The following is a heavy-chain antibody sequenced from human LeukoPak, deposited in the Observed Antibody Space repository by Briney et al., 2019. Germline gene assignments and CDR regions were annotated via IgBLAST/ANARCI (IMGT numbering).Heavy chain of an antibody. V-gene: IGHV4-34*01. CDR2: INHSGST. Sequence: KPSETLSLTCAVYGGSFSGYYWSWIRQPPGKGLEWIGEINHSGSTNYNPSLKSRVTISVDTSKNQFSLKLSSVTAADTAVYYCARDKSNVRNYYYMDVWGKGTTVTVSS. J-gene: IGHJ6*03. CDR3: ARDKSNVRNYYYMDV. CDR1: GGSFSGYY.